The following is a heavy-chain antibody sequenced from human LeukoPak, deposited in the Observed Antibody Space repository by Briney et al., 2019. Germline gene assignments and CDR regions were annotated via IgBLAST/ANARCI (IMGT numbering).Heavy chain of an antibody. CDR2: IWYDGSNK. CDR3: ARGEQLYYFDY. CDR1: GFTFSSYG. J-gene: IGHJ4*02. V-gene: IGHV3-33*01. Sequence: PGGSLRLSCAASGFTFSSYGMHWVRQAPGKGLEWVAVIWYDGSNKYYADSVKGRFTISRDNSKNTLYLQMNSLRAEDTAVYYCARGEQLYYFDYWGQGTLATVSS. D-gene: IGHD6-6*01.